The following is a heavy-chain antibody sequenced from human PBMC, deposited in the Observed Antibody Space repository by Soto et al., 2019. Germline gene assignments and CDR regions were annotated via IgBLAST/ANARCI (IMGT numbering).Heavy chain of an antibody. Sequence: QVQLVQSGAEVKKPGSSVKVSCKASGGTFSSYAISWVRQAPGQGLEWMGGIIPIFGTANYAQKFQGRVTITADESTSTAYMELSSLISEDTAVYYCARTVVTPPYEHLQINWGSLASNYPKFDYWGQGTLVTGSS. CDR3: ARTVVTPPYEHLQINWGSLASNYPKFDY. D-gene: IGHD7-27*01. CDR2: IIPIFGTA. J-gene: IGHJ4*02. V-gene: IGHV1-69*01. CDR1: GGTFSSYA.